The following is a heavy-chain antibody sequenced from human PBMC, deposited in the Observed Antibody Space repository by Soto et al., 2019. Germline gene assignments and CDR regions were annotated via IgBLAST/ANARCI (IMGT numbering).Heavy chain of an antibody. CDR2: IKNNADGGTT. J-gene: IGHJ4*02. V-gene: IGHV3-15*01. CDR3: TTFRWDY. Sequence: EVQLVESGGDLVEPGASLRLSCAASDFTFDNAWMSWVRQAPGKGLEWVGRIKNNADGGTTEYAAPLKGRVTISSDDSKNKMNLHMDGVKAEDTAVCYCTTFRWDYWGQGTLVTVSS. CDR1: DFTFDNAW.